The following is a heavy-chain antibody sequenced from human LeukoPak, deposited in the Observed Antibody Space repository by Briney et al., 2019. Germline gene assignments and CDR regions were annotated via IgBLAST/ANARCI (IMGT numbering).Heavy chain of an antibody. J-gene: IGHJ4*02. D-gene: IGHD1-26*01. CDR3: ARGSIVGATFDYFDY. V-gene: IGHV1-2*02. CDR1: GYTFNSYY. Sequence: ASVKVSCKASGYTFNSYYIHWVRQAPGQGLEWMGWINPNSGGTNYAQKFQGRVTMTRDTSISTAYMDLSRLRSDDTAVYYCARGSIVGATFDYFDYWGQGTLVTVSS. CDR2: INPNSGGT.